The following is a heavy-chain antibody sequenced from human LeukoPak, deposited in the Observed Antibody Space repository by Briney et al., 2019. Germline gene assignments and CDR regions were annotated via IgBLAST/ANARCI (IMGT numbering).Heavy chain of an antibody. D-gene: IGHD6-19*01. CDR1: GFTFSNAW. J-gene: IGHJ4*02. CDR2: IKSKTDGGTT. Sequence: GGSLRLSCAASGFTFSNAWMSWVRQAPGKGLEWVGRIKSKTDGGTTDYAAPVKGRFTISRDDSKNTLYLQMNSLKTEDTAVYYCTTGIAVALGYDYWGQGTLVTVSS. CDR3: TTGIAVALGYDY. V-gene: IGHV3-15*01.